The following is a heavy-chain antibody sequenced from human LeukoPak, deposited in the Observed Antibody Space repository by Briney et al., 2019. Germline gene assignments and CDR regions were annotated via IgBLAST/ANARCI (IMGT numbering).Heavy chain of an antibody. J-gene: IGHJ3*02. D-gene: IGHD3-22*01. V-gene: IGHV3-23*01. Sequence: GGSLRLSCAASGFTFSSYAMSWVRQAPGKGLEWVSAISGSGGSTYYADSVKGRFTISRDNSKNTLYLQMNSLRAEDTAVYYCAKKGPYYYDSSGSHGAFDIWGQGTMVTVSS. CDR3: AKKGPYYYDSSGSHGAFDI. CDR2: ISGSGGST. CDR1: GFTFSSYA.